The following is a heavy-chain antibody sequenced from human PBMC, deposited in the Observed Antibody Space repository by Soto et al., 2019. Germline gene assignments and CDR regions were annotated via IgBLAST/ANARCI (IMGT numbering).Heavy chain of an antibody. J-gene: IGHJ5*02. CDR2: INAGNGNT. Sequence: ASVKVSCKASGYTFTSYAMHWVRQAPGQRLEWMGWINAGNGNTKYSQKFQGRVTITRDTSASTAYMELSSLRSEDTAVYYCARITGTTFGDGSWFDPWGQGTLVTVSS. V-gene: IGHV1-3*01. CDR1: GYTFTSYA. D-gene: IGHD1-7*01. CDR3: ARITGTTFGDGSWFDP.